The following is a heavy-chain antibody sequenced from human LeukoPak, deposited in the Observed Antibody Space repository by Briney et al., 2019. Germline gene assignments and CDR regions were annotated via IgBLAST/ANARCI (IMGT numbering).Heavy chain of an antibody. D-gene: IGHD3-22*01. J-gene: IGHJ4*02. CDR3: AREIAYDSSGYYGEWGLDY. Sequence: ASVKVSSKASGYTFTSYYMHWVRQAPGQGLEWMGIINPSGGSTSYAQKFQGRVTITRDTSTSTVYMELSSLRSEDTAVYYCAREIAYDSSGYYGEWGLDYWGQGTLVTVSS. CDR1: GYTFTSYY. V-gene: IGHV1-46*01. CDR2: INPSGGST.